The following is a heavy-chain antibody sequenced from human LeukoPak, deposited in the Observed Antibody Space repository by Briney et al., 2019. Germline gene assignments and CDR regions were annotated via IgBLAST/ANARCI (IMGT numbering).Heavy chain of an antibody. D-gene: IGHD4-17*01. CDR2: IKQDGSEK. CDR3: ASTPSPHYDYGDYG. CDR1: GFTFSSYW. V-gene: IGHV3-7*01. J-gene: IGHJ4*02. Sequence: PGGSLRLSCEASGFTFSSYWMSWVRQAPGKGLEWVANIKQDGSEKYYVDSVKGRFTISRDNAKNSLYLQMNSLRAEDTAVYYCASTPSPHYDYGDYGWGQGTLVTVSS.